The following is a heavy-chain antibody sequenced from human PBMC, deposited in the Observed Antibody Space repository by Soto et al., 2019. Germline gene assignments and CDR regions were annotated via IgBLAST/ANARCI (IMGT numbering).Heavy chain of an antibody. CDR3: ARGDLNYYYGMDV. V-gene: IGHV3-30-3*01. Sequence: QVQLVESGGGVVQPGRSLRLSCAASGFTFSSYAMHWVRRAPGKGLEWVAVISYDGSNKYYADSVKGRFTISRDNSKNTLYLQMNSLRAEDTAVYYCARGDLNYYYGMDVWGQGTTVTVSS. J-gene: IGHJ6*02. CDR1: GFTFSSYA. CDR2: ISYDGSNK.